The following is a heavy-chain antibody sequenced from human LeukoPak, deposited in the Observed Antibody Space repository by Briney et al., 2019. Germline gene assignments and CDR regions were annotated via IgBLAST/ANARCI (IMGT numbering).Heavy chain of an antibody. CDR3: AREIHYYGSGSYDY. V-gene: IGHV4-59*01. CDR2: IHYSGST. Sequence: SETLSLTCTVSGGSISSYYWSWIRQPPGKGLEWIGYIHYSGSTKYNPSLKSRVTISVDKAKNQFSLKVSSVTAADTAVYYCAREIHYYGSGSYDYWGQGTLVTVSS. J-gene: IGHJ4*02. D-gene: IGHD3-10*01. CDR1: GGSISSYY.